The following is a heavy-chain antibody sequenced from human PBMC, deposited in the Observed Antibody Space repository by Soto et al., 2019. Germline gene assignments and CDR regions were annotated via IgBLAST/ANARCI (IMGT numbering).Heavy chain of an antibody. CDR1: GYSFTDYH. D-gene: IGHD2-8*01. CDR3: ARGHSTDCSHGVCSFFYNPEMDV. V-gene: IGHV1-2*04. J-gene: IGHJ6*02. Sequence: ASVKVSCKASGYSFTDYHIHWVRQAPGQGLEWLGRINPKIGGTSTAQKVQGWVTMTRDRSISTVYMELTRLRSDDTAVYFCARGHSTDCSHGVCSFFYNPEMDVWGQGTTVTVSS. CDR2: INPKIGGT.